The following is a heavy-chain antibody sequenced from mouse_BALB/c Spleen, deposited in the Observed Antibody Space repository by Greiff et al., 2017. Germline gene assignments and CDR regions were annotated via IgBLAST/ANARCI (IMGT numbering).Heavy chain of an antibody. CDR1: GFNIKDTY. V-gene: IGHV14-3*02. CDR3: AITTVEGFFAY. Sequence: EVQRVESGAELVKPGASVKLSCTASGFNIKDTYMHWVKQRPEQGLEWIGRIDPANGNTKYDPKFQGKATITADTSSNTAYLQLSSLTSEDTAVYYCAITTVEGFFAYWGQGTLVTVSA. D-gene: IGHD1-1*01. J-gene: IGHJ3*01. CDR2: IDPANGNT.